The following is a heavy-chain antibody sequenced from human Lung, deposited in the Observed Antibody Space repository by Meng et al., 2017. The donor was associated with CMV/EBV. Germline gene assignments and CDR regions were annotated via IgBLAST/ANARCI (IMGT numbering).Heavy chain of an antibody. D-gene: IGHD3-3*01. CDR1: GFTFSSYA. CDR2: ISGRGGST. Sequence: ESLKISCAASGFTFSSYAMSWVRQAPGKGLEWVSTISGRGGSTYYADSVKGRFTISRDNSKNTLYLQMNSLRAEDTAVYYCAIDFWSGYYLSDFDYWGQGXLVTVSS. V-gene: IGHV3-23*01. CDR3: AIDFWSGYYLSDFDY. J-gene: IGHJ4*02.